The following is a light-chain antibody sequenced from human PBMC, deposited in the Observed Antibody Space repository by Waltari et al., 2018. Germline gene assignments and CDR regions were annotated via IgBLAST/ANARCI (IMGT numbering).Light chain of an antibody. J-gene: IGKJ4*01. Sequence: DIVMTQSLLSLPVTPGQPASISCRSSQTLLNSNGYNYLDWYLQKPGPSPQLLIYLGSNRASGVPDRFSGSGSGTDFTLKISRVEAEDVGVYYCMQALQTPRTFGGGTKVEIK. V-gene: IGKV2-28*01. CDR3: MQALQTPRT. CDR1: QTLLNSNGYNY. CDR2: LGS.